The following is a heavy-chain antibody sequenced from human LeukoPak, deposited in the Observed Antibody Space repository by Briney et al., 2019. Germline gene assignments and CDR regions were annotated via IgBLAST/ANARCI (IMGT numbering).Heavy chain of an antibody. D-gene: IGHD6-13*01. Sequence: GGSLRLSCEGSGFTFSNYWMGWVRQAPGKGLQWVANIKTDGSEKYYVDSVKGRFTISRDNAKNSLYLQMNSLRTEDTAVYYCAREEAPSELAAAATFDYWGQGTLVTVSS. J-gene: IGHJ4*02. CDR2: IKTDGSEK. V-gene: IGHV3-7*01. CDR1: GFTFSNYW. CDR3: AREEAPSELAAAATFDY.